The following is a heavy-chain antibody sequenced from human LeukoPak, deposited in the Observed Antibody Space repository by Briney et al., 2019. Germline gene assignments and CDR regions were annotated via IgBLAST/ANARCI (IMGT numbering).Heavy chain of an antibody. J-gene: IGHJ6*03. CDR1: GYTFTSYD. V-gene: IGHV1-8*01. CDR3: ARVFISLQDIVVVPAATGVGYYYYYMDV. Sequence: ASVKVSCKASGYTFTSYDINWVRQATGQGLEWMGWMNPNSGNTGYAQKFQGRVTMTRNTSISTAYMELSSLRSEDTAVYYCARVFISLQDIVVVPAATGVGYYYYYMDVWGKGTTVTVSS. CDR2: MNPNSGNT. D-gene: IGHD2-2*01.